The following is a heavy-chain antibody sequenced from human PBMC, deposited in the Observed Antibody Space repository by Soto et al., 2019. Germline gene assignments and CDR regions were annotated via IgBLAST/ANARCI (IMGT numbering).Heavy chain of an antibody. Sequence: AAVKVSCKASGCSIMTYGLSWVRRAPGHGLEWMGWINTYNGATNFAQKVQGRVTMTTDKSTNTAYMELRSLSSDDTAVYYCARYWSGGSNYYARFFDHWGQGTLVNVSS. CDR2: INTYNGAT. CDR3: ARYWSGGSNYYARFFDH. D-gene: IGHD2-15*01. CDR1: GCSIMTYG. V-gene: IGHV1-18*01. J-gene: IGHJ4*02.